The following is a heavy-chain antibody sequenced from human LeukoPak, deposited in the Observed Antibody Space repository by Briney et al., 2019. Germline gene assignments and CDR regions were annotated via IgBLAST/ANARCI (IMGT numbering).Heavy chain of an antibody. Sequence: ASVKVSCEASRYTFTSYYMHWVRQAPGQGLEWMGVINPSGGSTSYAQKFQGRVTMTRDTSTSTVYMALSSLRSEDTAVYYCARERGRGDYYGMDVWGQGTTVTVSS. D-gene: IGHD3-10*01. J-gene: IGHJ6*02. V-gene: IGHV1-46*01. CDR1: RYTFTSYY. CDR3: ARERGRGDYYGMDV. CDR2: INPSGGST.